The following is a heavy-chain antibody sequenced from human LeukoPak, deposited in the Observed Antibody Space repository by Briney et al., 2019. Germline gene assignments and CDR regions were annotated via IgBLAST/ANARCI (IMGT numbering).Heavy chain of an antibody. Sequence: GEPLKISCKGSGYSFTTYWIGWVRQMPGKGLEWMGIVYPGGSDTRYSPSFQGLVNISADRSISTVYLQWNSLKASDTAMYYCARGGVGATYFDYWGQGTLVTVSS. J-gene: IGHJ4*02. D-gene: IGHD1-26*01. CDR3: ARGGVGATYFDY. CDR1: GYSFTTYW. CDR2: VYPGGSDT. V-gene: IGHV5-51*01.